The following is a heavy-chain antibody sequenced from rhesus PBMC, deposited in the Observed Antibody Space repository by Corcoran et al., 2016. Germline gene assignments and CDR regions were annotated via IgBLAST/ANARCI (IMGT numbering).Heavy chain of an antibody. CDR3: ARVGGMNSPAY. V-gene: IGHV3-178*01. Sequence: EVQLVESGGVLAKPGGSLSLSCAASGFTFSDYYMAWFSRAPGKGLEWVSRISNGGGRTWYADSVKGRFTISRENAKNTLYLQMNSLRAEDKAVYYCARVGGMNSPAYWGQGVLVTVSS. J-gene: IGHJ4*01. CDR1: GFTFSDYY. D-gene: IGHD3-9*01. CDR2: ISNGGGRT.